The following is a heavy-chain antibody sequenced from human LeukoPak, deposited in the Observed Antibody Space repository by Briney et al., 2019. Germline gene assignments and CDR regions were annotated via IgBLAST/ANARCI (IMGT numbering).Heavy chain of an antibody. CDR1: GFTFDDYG. V-gene: IGHV3-20*04. D-gene: IGHD5-12*01. CDR2: INWNSGRI. Sequence: GGSLRLSCGTSGFTFDDYGMAWVRQVPGKGLEWVSHINWNSGRIGYADSVKGRFIISRDNAKKSFLLQMNSLRAEDTAVYYCARWHVLDWFDPWGQGTLVTVSS. J-gene: IGHJ5*02. CDR3: ARWHVLDWFDP.